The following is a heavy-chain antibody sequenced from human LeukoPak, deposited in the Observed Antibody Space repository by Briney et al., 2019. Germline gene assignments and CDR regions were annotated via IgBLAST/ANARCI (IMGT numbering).Heavy chain of an antibody. CDR2: ISGSGGST. J-gene: IGHJ4*02. V-gene: IGHV3-23*01. CDR1: GFTFSSYG. Sequence: GGSLRLSCAASGFTFSSYGMSWVRQAPGKGLEWVSAISGSGGSTYYADSVKGRFTISRDNSKNTLYLQMNSLRAEDTAVYYCAKDIAGAPPTGGYFDYWGQGTLVTVSS. D-gene: IGHD1-26*01. CDR3: AKDIAGAPPTGGYFDY.